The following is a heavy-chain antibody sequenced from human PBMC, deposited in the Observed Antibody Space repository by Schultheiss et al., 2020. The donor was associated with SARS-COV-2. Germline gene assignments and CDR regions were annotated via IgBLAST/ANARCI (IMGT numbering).Heavy chain of an antibody. D-gene: IGHD3-10*01. Sequence: GGSLRLSCSASGFTFSNYAMHWVRQAPGKGLEWVAVISISIDGLRDYYADSVQGRFIISRDNAKNTLYLQMNSLRAEDTAVYYCVRDTGGFAFDIWGQGRMVTVS. V-gene: IGHV3-30*07. J-gene: IGHJ3*02. CDR3: VRDTGGFAFDI. CDR1: GFTFSNYA. CDR2: ISISIDGLRD.